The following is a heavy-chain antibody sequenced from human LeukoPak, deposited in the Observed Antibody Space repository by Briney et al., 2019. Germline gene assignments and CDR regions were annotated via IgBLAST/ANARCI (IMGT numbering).Heavy chain of an antibody. CDR2: IYYSGST. CDR3: AAIAVADTFDY. D-gene: IGHD6-19*01. CDR1: GGSISSYY. Sequence: SETLSLTCAVSGGSISSYYWSWIRQPPGKGLEWIGYIYYSGSTNYNPSLKSRVTISVDTSKNQFSLKLSSVTAADTAVYYCAAIAVADTFDYWGQGTLVTVSS. J-gene: IGHJ4*02. V-gene: IGHV4-59*01.